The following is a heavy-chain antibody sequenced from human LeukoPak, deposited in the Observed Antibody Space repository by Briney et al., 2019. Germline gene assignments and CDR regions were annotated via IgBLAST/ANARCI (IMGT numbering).Heavy chain of an antibody. CDR1: GFTFSSYA. V-gene: IGHV3-48*02. CDR2: ISSSSSTI. CDR3: ARGQPSAMDY. Sequence: PGGSLRLSCAASGFTFSSYAMSWVRQAPGKGLEWVSHISSSSSTIYYADSVKGRFTISRDNAKKSLYLQMNSLRDEDTAVYHCARGQPSAMDYWGQGTLVTVSS. J-gene: IGHJ4*02. D-gene: IGHD2-2*01.